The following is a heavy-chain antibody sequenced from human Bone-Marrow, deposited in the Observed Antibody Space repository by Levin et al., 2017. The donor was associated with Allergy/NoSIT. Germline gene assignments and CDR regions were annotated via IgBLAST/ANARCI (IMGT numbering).Heavy chain of an antibody. V-gene: IGHV1-2*02. CDR3: ARGGSRLSD. CDR2: INPNTGVT. D-gene: IGHD3-10*01. CDR1: GFTFTDYY. J-gene: IGHJ4*02. Sequence: VASVKVSCKTSGFTFTDYYLHWVRQAPGQGLEWMGWINPNTGVTNYAQRFQGRVTITRDTSIKTAYMELTWLKSDDTAVIYCARGGSRLSDWGQGTLVTVSS.